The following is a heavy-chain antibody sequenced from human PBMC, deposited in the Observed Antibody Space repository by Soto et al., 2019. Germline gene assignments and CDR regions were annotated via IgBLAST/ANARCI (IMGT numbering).Heavy chain of an antibody. CDR1: GGSISSSSYY. CDR3: ARLITGTTYYYYYYMDV. D-gene: IGHD1-7*01. V-gene: IGHV4-39*01. J-gene: IGHJ6*03. Sequence: PSETLSLTCTVSGGSISSSSYYWGWIRQPPGKGLEWIGSIYYSGSTYYNPSLKSQVTISVDTSKNQFSLKLSSVTAADEAVYYCARLITGTTYYYYYYMDVWGEGTTVTVSS. CDR2: IYYSGST.